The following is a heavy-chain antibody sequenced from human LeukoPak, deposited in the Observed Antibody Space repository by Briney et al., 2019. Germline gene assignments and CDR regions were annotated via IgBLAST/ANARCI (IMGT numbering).Heavy chain of an antibody. CDR1: GFTFSSYN. V-gene: IGHV3-21*01. Sequence: GGSLRLSCAASGFTFSSYNMNWVRQTPGKGLEWVSSISSSSSFVYYADSVKGRFTISRDNAKNSLYLQMNSLRAEDTAVYYCARDVLIAADGVIRLDAFDIWGQGTVVTVSS. CDR3: ARDVLIAADGVIRLDAFDI. J-gene: IGHJ3*02. CDR2: ISSSSSFV. D-gene: IGHD6-13*01.